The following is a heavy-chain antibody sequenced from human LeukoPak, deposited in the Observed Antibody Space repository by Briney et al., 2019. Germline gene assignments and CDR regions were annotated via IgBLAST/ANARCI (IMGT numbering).Heavy chain of an antibody. Sequence: ASMKVSCKASGYSFTGYYIHWVRQAPGQGLEWMGWINPNNGDTNYAQKFQGRVTMTRDTSISTAYMELSSDDTAVYYCAREKYSGSDDVFDIWGQGTMVTVSS. V-gene: IGHV1-2*02. CDR3: AREKYSGSDDVFDI. J-gene: IGHJ3*02. CDR2: INPNNGDT. CDR1: GYSFTGYY. D-gene: IGHD1-26*01.